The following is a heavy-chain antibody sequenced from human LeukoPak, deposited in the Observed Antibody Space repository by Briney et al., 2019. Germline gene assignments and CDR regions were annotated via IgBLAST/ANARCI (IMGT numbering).Heavy chain of an antibody. CDR2: INAGNGNT. CDR3: ARGGYDFWSGSPHDY. J-gene: IGHJ4*02. D-gene: IGHD3-3*01. CDR1: GYIFTTFS. V-gene: IGHV1-3*01. Sequence: ASVKVSCKASGYIFTTFSIHWVRQAPGQRLEWMGWINAGNGNTKYSQKFQDRVTITRDTSASTAYMEVSSLRSEDMAVCYCARGGYDFWSGSPHDYWGQGTLVTVSS.